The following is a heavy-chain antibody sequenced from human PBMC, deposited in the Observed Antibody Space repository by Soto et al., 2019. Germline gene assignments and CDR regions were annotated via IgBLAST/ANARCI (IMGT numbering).Heavy chain of an antibody. CDR2: INHSGST. J-gene: IGHJ6*03. CDR1: GGSFSGYY. CDR3: ARIAWQLGEEYYYYYYMDV. D-gene: IGHD6-13*01. Sequence: SETLSLTCAVYGGSFSGYYWSWIRQPPGKGLEWIGEINHSGSTNYNPSLKSRVTISVDTSKNQFSLKLSSVTAADTAVYYCARIAWQLGEEYYYYYYMDVWGKGTTVTVSS. V-gene: IGHV4-34*01.